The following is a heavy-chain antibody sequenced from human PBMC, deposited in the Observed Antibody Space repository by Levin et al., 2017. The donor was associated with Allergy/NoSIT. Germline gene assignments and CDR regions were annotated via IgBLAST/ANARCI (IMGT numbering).Heavy chain of an antibody. CDR3: AKDISLYYYDSSGQHTNYGMDV. Sequence: GGSLRLSCAASGFTFDDYAMHWVRQAPGKGLEWVSGISWNSGSIGYADSVKGRFTISRDNAKNSLYLQMNSLRAEDTALYYCAKDISLYYYDSSGQHTNYGMDVWGQGTTVTVSS. CDR2: ISWNSGSI. V-gene: IGHV3-9*01. J-gene: IGHJ6*02. CDR1: GFTFDDYA. D-gene: IGHD3-22*01.